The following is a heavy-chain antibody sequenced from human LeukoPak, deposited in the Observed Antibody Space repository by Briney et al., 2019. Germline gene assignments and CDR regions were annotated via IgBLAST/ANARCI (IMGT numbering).Heavy chain of an antibody. CDR2: ISAYNGNT. CDR3: ARREVAYDYYYYKDV. J-gene: IGHJ6*03. Sequence: ASVKVSCKASGYTFTSYGISWVRQAPGQGLEWMGWISAYNGNTSYAQKFHGRVTITRNTSITTAYMELSSLRSEDTAVYYCARREVAYDYYYYKDVWGKGTTVTVSS. V-gene: IGHV1-18*01. D-gene: IGHD5-12*01. CDR1: GYTFTSYG.